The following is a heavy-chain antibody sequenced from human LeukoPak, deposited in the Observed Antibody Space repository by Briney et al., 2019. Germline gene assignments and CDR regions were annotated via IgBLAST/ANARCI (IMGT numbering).Heavy chain of an antibody. CDR3: ASLPDYDDRKSFDY. V-gene: IGHV4-39*01. Sequence: SETLSLTCTVSGGSISSSSYYWGWIRQPPGKGLEWIGSIYYSGSTYYNPSLKSRVTISVDTSKNQFSLKLSSVTAADTAVYYCASLPDYDDRKSFDYWGQGTLVTVSS. CDR2: IYYSGST. CDR1: GGSISSSSYY. J-gene: IGHJ4*02. D-gene: IGHD4-17*01.